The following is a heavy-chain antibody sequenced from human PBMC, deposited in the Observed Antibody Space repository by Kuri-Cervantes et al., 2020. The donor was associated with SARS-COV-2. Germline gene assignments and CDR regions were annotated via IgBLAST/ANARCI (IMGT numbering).Heavy chain of an antibody. J-gene: IGHJ4*02. Sequence: SETLSLTCTVSGVSISSHYWSWIRQPPGKGLEWIWYIYYSGSTNYNPSLKSRVTISVDNCKNQFSLKLSSVIGADTAVYYCVRRRSLVGDYYFDYWGPGTPVTVSS. V-gene: IGHV4-59*11. CDR3: VRRRSLVGDYYFDY. CDR1: GVSISSHY. CDR2: IYYSGST. D-gene: IGHD2-21*01.